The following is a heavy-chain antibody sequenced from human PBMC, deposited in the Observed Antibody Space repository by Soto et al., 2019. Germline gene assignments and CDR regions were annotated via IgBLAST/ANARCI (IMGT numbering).Heavy chain of an antibody. CDR2: IYPGESDT. V-gene: IGHV5-51*01. J-gene: IGHJ3*01. D-gene: IGHD2-21*01. CDR3: ARSSVMSMLPDSFDV. Sequence: GESLKISCKGSGYSFNTYWLAWVRQMPGKGLDWMGLIYPGESDTRYSPSFQGQVTLSVDRSISTAYLHWSSLKASDTAIYYCARSSVMSMLPDSFDVWGQGTMVTVSS. CDR1: GYSFNTYW.